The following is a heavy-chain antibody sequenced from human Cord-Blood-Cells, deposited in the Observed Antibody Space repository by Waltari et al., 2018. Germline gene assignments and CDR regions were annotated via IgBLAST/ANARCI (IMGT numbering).Heavy chain of an antibody. Sequence: QVQLVESGGGVVQPGRYLRLSCSASGVTFSSHAMHWVRQAPGKGLEWVAVISYDGSNKYYADSVKGRFTISRDNSKNTLYLQMNSLRAEDTAVYYCAREVTIFGVVDYWGQGTLVTVSS. CDR1: GVTFSSHA. V-gene: IGHV3-30*04. J-gene: IGHJ4*02. D-gene: IGHD3-3*01. CDR2: ISYDGSNK. CDR3: AREVTIFGVVDY.